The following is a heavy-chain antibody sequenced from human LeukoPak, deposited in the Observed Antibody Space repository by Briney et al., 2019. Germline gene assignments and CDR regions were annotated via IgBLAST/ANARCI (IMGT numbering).Heavy chain of an antibody. CDR1: GGTFSSYA. D-gene: IGHD2-21*01. CDR3: ARLVGEHRPFDY. J-gene: IGHJ4*02. CDR2: IIPIFGTA. Sequence: ASVKVSCKASGGTFSSYAISWVRQAPGQGLEWMGGIIPIFGTANYAQKFQGRVTITADESTSTAYMELSSLRSEDTAVYYCARLVGEHRPFDYWGREPWSPSPQ. V-gene: IGHV1-69*13.